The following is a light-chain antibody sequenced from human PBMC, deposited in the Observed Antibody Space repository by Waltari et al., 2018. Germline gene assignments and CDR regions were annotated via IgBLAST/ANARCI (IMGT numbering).Light chain of an antibody. CDR3: QSYDSSLGV. CDR1: SGSIASNY. CDR2: EDN. V-gene: IGLV6-57*02. J-gene: IGLJ3*02. Sequence: NFMLTQPHSVSESPGKTVTISCTGSSGSIASNYVQWYQQRPGSAPTTVLYEDNQRPSGVPDRFSGSIDSSSNSASLTISGLKTEDEADYYCQSYDSSLGVFGGGTKLTVL.